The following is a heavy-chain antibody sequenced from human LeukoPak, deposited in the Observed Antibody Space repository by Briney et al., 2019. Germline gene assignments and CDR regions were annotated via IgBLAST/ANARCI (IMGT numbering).Heavy chain of an antibody. CDR3: VRDDKYAFDI. Sequence: GRSPRLSCAASGYSFSDYAMYWVRQAPGKGLEWVAVISYDGSNKYYADSVKGRFTISRDNAKNSLFLQMNSLRDEDTAVYYCVRDDKYAFDIWGQGTMVTVSS. CDR2: ISYDGSNK. V-gene: IGHV3-30-3*01. J-gene: IGHJ3*02. CDR1: GYSFSDYA. D-gene: IGHD3-9*01.